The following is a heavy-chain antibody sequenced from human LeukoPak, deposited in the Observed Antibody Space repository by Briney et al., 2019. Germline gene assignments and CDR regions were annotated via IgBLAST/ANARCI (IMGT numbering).Heavy chain of an antibody. Sequence: ASVKVSCKASGYTFTGYYMHWVRQAPGQGLEWMGRINPNSGGTNYAQKFQGRVTMTRDTSISTAYMELSRLRSDDTAVYYCARDRGIVVVPAAMTHNWFDPWAREPWSPSPQ. D-gene: IGHD2-2*01. CDR1: GYTFTGYY. CDR3: ARDRGIVVVPAAMTHNWFDP. J-gene: IGHJ5*02. V-gene: IGHV1-2*06. CDR2: INPNSGGT.